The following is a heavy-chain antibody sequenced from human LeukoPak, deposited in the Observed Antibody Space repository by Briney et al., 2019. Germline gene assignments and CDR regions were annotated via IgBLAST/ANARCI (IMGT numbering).Heavy chain of an antibody. D-gene: IGHD6-13*01. J-gene: IGHJ5*02. V-gene: IGHV3-53*01. CDR2: IYTDDRT. CDR3: ARDRAAADP. CDR1: GFTVSNYY. Sequence: PGGSLRLSCAASGFTVSNYYMSWVRQAPGKGLEWVSDIYTDDRTYYADSVKGRFTISRDDSKNMLFLQMDSLRVEDTAVYYCARDRAAADPWGQGTLVTVSS.